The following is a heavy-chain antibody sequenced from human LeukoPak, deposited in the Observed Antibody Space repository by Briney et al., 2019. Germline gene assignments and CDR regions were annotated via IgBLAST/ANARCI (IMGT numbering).Heavy chain of an antibody. CDR3: AKSHSVAQRGYFDY. Sequence: GGSLRLSCAASGFTFSTYAMSWVRQAPGKGLEWVSTVANSGDITYYADSVKGRFTISRDNSRNTVYLQINSLRAEDTAVYYCAKSHSVAQRGYFDYWGQGTLVTVSS. D-gene: IGHD2-15*01. V-gene: IGHV3-23*01. CDR2: VANSGDIT. CDR1: GFTFSTYA. J-gene: IGHJ4*02.